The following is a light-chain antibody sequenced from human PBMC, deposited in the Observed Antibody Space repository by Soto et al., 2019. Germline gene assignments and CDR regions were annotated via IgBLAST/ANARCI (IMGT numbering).Light chain of an antibody. Sequence: QSALTQPASVSGSPGQSITISCTGTSSDGGGYNYVSWYQQHPGKAPKLMIYDVSNRPSGVSNRFSGSKSGNTASLTISGLQAVDEADYYCSSYTSSSTSVVFGGGTKLTVL. V-gene: IGLV2-14*01. CDR2: DVS. J-gene: IGLJ2*01. CDR3: SSYTSSSTSVV. CDR1: SSDGGGYNY.